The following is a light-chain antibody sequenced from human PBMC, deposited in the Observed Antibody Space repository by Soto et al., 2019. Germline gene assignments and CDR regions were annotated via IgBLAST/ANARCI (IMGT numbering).Light chain of an antibody. J-gene: IGKJ2*01. CDR1: QSVSSY. V-gene: IGKV3-15*01. CDR2: GAS. Sequence: EIVMTQSPATLSVSPGERATLSCSASQSVSSYLAWYQQKPGQAPRLLIYGASTGATGIPARFSASGSGTEFTLTISSLQSEDFAVYYCQQYNNWPYTFGQGTKVEIK. CDR3: QQYNNWPYT.